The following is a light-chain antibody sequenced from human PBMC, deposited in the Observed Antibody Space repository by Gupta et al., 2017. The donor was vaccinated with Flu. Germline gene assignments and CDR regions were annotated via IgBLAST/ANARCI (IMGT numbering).Light chain of an antibody. CDR3: SSYTSSSTPYV. J-gene: IGLJ1*01. Sequence: QSALTQPASVSGSPGQSITISCTGTSSDAGDYKYVSWYQQHPGKAPKLMIYEVSYRPSGVSDRFSGSKSGNTASLTISGPQAEDEADYYCSSYTSSSTPYVFGTGTKVTVL. CDR2: EVS. CDR1: SSDAGDYKY. V-gene: IGLV2-14*01.